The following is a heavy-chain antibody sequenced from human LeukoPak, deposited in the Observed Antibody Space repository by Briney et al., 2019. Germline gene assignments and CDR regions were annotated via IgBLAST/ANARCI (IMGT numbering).Heavy chain of an antibody. J-gene: IGHJ6*02. D-gene: IGHD6-13*01. Sequence: PGGSLRLSCTASGFSFKDYYMNWVRQAPGKGLEWISSISGKTDKTFYGDSVKGRFTISRDNAKNSLYLQMNSLRAEDTAVYYCARDRFEAADSKPPPYYYYGMDVWGQGTTVTVSS. CDR2: ISGKTDK. CDR1: GFSFKDYY. V-gene: IGHV3-69-1*01. CDR3: ARDRFEAADSKPPPYYYYGMDV.